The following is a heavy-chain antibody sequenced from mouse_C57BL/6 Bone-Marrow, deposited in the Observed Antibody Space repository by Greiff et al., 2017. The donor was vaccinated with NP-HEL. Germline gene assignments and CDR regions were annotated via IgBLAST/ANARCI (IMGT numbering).Heavy chain of an antibody. CDR1: GFNFTDYD. Sequence: VQLQQSGAELVKPGASVKLSCKASGFNFTDYDMHWVKQRTEQGLEWIGRIDPENGDTKYAQKFQGKATMTADTSSNTAYMQLSSLTSEDTAVYYCARDRGSRHCGMDYWGQGTSVTVSS. D-gene: IGHD1-1*01. V-gene: IGHV14-2*01. CDR3: ARDRGSRHCGMDY. CDR2: IDPENGDT. J-gene: IGHJ4*01.